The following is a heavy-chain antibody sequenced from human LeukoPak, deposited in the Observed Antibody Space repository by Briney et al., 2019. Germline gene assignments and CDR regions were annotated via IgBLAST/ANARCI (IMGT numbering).Heavy chain of an antibody. J-gene: IGHJ4*02. D-gene: IGHD3-22*01. CDR3: AKGSYYDSSGSFYFDY. CDR1: GFTFSSYD. V-gene: IGHV3-23*01. CDR2: ISGSGDNT. Sequence: PGGSLRLSCPASGFTFSSYDMSWVRQAPGKGLEWVSGISGSGDNTYYADSVKGRFTISRDNSKNTLYVQVNSLGTEDTAAYYCAKGSYYDSSGSFYFDYWGQGTLVTVSS.